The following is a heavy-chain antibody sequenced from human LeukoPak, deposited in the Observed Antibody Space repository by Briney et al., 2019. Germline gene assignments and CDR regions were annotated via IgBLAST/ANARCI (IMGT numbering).Heavy chain of an antibody. CDR1: GGTFSSYA. Sequence: SVKVSCKASGGTFSSYAISWVRQAPGQGLEWMGRIVPILGIANYAQKFQGRVTITADKSTSTAYVELSSLRSEDTAVYYCAREPVGDGYNFDYWGQGTLVTVSS. CDR2: IVPILGIA. CDR3: AREPVGDGYNFDY. J-gene: IGHJ4*02. V-gene: IGHV1-69*04. D-gene: IGHD5-24*01.